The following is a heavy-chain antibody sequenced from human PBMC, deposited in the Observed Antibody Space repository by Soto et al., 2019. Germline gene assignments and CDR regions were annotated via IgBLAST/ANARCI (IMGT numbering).Heavy chain of an antibody. Sequence: GQSLKISCKGTGYTFTTYWITWVRQMHGKGLEWMGRIDPSDSYTEYSPSFQGHVTISADKSISAAYLQWSSLKASDTAMYYCARQGYCSTTSCNWDFDYWGQGTLVTVSS. V-gene: IGHV5-10-1*01. CDR1: GYTFTTYW. CDR2: IDPSDSYT. J-gene: IGHJ4*02. CDR3: ARQGYCSTTSCNWDFDY. D-gene: IGHD2-2*01.